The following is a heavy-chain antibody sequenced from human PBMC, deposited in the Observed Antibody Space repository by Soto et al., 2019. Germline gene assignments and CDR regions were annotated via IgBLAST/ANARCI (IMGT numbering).Heavy chain of an antibody. CDR1: GGSISRSSYY. CDR2: IYYTGST. V-gene: IGHV4-39*01. D-gene: IGHD3-22*01. Sequence: SEAPSLNCTESGGSISRSSYYWGWIRQPPGKGLEWSGSIYYTGSTYYNPSLKSRVTISVDTPKNQFSLKLSSVTAADTAVYYCARHGDYYDEYYFDYWGQGTLVTVSS. J-gene: IGHJ4*02. CDR3: ARHGDYYDEYYFDY.